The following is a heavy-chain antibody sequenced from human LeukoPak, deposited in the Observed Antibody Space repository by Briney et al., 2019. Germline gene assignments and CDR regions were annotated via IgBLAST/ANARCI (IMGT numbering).Heavy chain of an antibody. CDR1: GFTVSSNY. D-gene: IGHD2-2*02. V-gene: IGHV3-53*01. CDR2: IYIGGST. CDR3: ARLGFVVPAVIFDY. Sequence: GGSLRLSCAASGFTVSSNYMSWVRQAPGKGLEWVSVIYIGGSTYYADSVKGRFTISRDISKNTLYLQMNSLRAEDTAMYYCARLGFVVPAVIFDYWGQGTLVSVSS. J-gene: IGHJ4*02.